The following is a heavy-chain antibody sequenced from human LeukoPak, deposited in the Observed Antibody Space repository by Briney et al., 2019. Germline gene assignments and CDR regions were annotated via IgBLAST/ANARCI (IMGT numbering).Heavy chain of an antibody. V-gene: IGHV3-74*01. CDR3: ARGSKSYGDYIRSRIYYIDY. CDR2: ISYDGSST. Sequence: PGGSLRLSCAASGFTFSNYWMHWVRQAPGKGLVWVSRISYDGSSTNYADSVKGRFTISRDNSKNTLYLQMNSLRGEDTAVYYCARGSKSYGDYIRSRIYYIDYWGQGTLVTVSS. CDR1: GFTFSNYW. J-gene: IGHJ4*02. D-gene: IGHD4-17*01.